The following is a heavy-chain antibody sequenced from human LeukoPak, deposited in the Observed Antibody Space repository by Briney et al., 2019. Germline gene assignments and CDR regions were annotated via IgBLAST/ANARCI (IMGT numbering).Heavy chain of an antibody. Sequence: GESLKISCKASGYSFASQWIGWVRQMPGKGLEWMGSIYPGDSDTRYSPSVQGQVTISADKSISTAYLQWSSLKASDTAMYYCARRRSSGPLWGYYYGMDVWGQGTTVTVSS. CDR1: GYSFASQW. J-gene: IGHJ6*02. CDR2: IYPGDSDT. CDR3: ARRRSSGPLWGYYYGMDV. D-gene: IGHD6-19*01. V-gene: IGHV5-51*01.